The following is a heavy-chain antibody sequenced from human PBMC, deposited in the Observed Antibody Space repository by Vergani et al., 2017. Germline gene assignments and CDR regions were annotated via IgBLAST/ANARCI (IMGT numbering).Heavy chain of an antibody. CDR3: ARLRAFDY. CDR1: GFTFSNYW. J-gene: IGHJ4*02. Sequence: EVQLVESGGGLVKPGGSLRLSCAASGFTFSNYWMSWVRQAPGKGLEWVANIKEDGSEKYYVGSVKGRFTISRDNAKNSLYLQMNSLRAEDTAVYYCARLRAFDYWGQGTLVTVSS. V-gene: IGHV3-7*01. CDR2: IKEDGSEK.